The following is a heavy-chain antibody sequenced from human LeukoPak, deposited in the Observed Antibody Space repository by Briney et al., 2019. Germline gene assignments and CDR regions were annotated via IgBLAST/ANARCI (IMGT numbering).Heavy chain of an antibody. D-gene: IGHD6-6*01. CDR1: GFTFSDYY. Sequence: PGGSLRLSCAASGFTFSDYYMSWIRQAPGKGLEWVSYISSSGSTVYYADSVKGRFTISRDNAKNSLYLQMNSLRAEDTAVYYCAKHRSDLSSGFDYWGQGTLVTVSS. CDR2: ISSSGSTV. V-gene: IGHV3-11*01. J-gene: IGHJ4*02. CDR3: AKHRSDLSSGFDY.